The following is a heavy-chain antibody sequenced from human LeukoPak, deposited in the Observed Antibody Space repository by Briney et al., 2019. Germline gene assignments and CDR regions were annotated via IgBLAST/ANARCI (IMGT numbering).Heavy chain of an antibody. CDR3: AELGITMIGGV. CDR2: ISSSSSYI. CDR1: GFTFSSYS. J-gene: IGHJ6*04. Sequence: GGSLRLSCAVSGFTFSSYSMNWVRQAPGKGLEWVSSISSSSSYIYYADSVKGRFTISRDNAKNSLYLQMNSLRAEDTAVYYCAELGITMIGGVWGKGTTVTISS. D-gene: IGHD3-10*02. V-gene: IGHV3-21*01.